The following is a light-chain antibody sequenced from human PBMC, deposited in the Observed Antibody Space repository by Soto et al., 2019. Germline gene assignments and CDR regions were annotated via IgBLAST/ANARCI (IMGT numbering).Light chain of an antibody. CDR1: QSINNF. CDR2: SAT. J-gene: IGKJ1*01. Sequence: DIQMTQSASSLTASLGDRVTITFRASQSINNFLNWYQQTKGKAPKLLMYSATTLLGGVPSRFSGRGSGTDCSLPLSSLQTEDFQTYYCQQSFSNPQTFGQGTKVDI. V-gene: IGKV1-39*01. CDR3: QQSFSNPQT.